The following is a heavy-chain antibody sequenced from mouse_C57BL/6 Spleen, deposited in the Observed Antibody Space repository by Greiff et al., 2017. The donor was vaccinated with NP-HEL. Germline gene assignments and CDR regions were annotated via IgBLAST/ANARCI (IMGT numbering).Heavy chain of an antibody. CDR1: GFNIKNTY. Sequence: VQLQQSVAELVRPGASVKLSCTASGFNIKNTYMHWVKQRPEQGLEWIGRIDPANGNTKYAPKFQGNATITADTSSNTAYLKLSSLTSEDTAIYYCARGDGYDLYYFDYWGQGTTLTVSS. CDR2: IDPANGNT. J-gene: IGHJ2*01. D-gene: IGHD2-2*01. V-gene: IGHV14-3*01. CDR3: ARGDGYDLYYFDY.